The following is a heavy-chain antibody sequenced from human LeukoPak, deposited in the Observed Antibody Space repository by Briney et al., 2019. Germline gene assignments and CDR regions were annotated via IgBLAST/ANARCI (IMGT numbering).Heavy chain of an antibody. J-gene: IGHJ5*01. Sequence: GGSLRLSCSASGFTFVDEAINWVRQAPGKGLEWVGFIRSRPFGATTEYAASVRGRFSISRDDSETIAYLQMNNLKTEDTAVYYCTRGRVTSLDSWGQGTLVTVSS. CDR3: TRGRVTSLDS. D-gene: IGHD2-21*02. CDR1: GFTFVDEA. CDR2: IRSRPFGATT. V-gene: IGHV3-49*04.